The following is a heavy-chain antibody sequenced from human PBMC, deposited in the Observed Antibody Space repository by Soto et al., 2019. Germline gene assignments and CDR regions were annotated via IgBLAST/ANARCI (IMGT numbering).Heavy chain of an antibody. CDR1: GASISSSNYY. Sequence: SETLSLTCTVSGASISSSNYYWGWIRQPPGRGLEWIGTMYYSGRTYYNPSLKSRVTTSVDTSKNQFSLKLSAVTATDTAVYYCARHGNTVATGYYYGMDVWGQGTTVTVS. CDR2: MYYSGRT. D-gene: IGHD4-17*01. J-gene: IGHJ6*02. CDR3: ARHGNTVATGYYYGMDV. V-gene: IGHV4-39*01.